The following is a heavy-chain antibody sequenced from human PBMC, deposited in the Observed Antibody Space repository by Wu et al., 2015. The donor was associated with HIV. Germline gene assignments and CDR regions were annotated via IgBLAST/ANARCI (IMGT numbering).Heavy chain of an antibody. J-gene: IGHJ4*02. V-gene: IGHV1-69*18. CDR1: GGTFSSYA. D-gene: IGHD3-3*01. Sequence: QVQLVQSGPEVKKPGSSVKVSCKASGGTFSSYAISWVRQAPGQGLEWMGRIIPIFGTANYAQKFQGRVTITADESTSTAYLELSSLRSEDSAIYYCVRRRPEWRYFDYWGQGTLVTVSS. CDR2: IIPIFGTA. CDR3: VRRRPEWRYFDY.